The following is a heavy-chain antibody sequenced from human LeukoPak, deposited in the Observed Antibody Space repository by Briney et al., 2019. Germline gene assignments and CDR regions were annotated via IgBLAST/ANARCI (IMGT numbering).Heavy chain of an antibody. J-gene: IGHJ2*01. CDR3: ARVTTVGGRYLDL. CDR1: GFTFSSYE. Sequence: GGSLRRSCAGSGFTFSSYEMNWVRQAPGKGLEWISYIGSGSYTIYYADSVKGRFTTFRDNAKNSLYLQMNGLRAEDTAVYYCARVTTVGGRYLDLWGRGTLVTVSS. CDR2: IGSGSYTI. D-gene: IGHD4-23*01. V-gene: IGHV3-48*03.